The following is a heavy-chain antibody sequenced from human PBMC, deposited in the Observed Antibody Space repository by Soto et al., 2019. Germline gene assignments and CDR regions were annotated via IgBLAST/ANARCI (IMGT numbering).Heavy chain of an antibody. V-gene: IGHV3-23*01. D-gene: IGHD2-2*01. CDR3: AKDRVQGITSCYCYFEY. CDR1: GFTFSSYA. Sequence: GGSLRLSCAASGFTFSSYAMSWVRQAPGKGLEWVSAISGSGGSTYYADSVKGRFTISRDNSKNTLYLQMNSLRAEDTAVYYCAKDRVQGITSCYCYFEYWGQGTLVNV. CDR2: ISGSGGST. J-gene: IGHJ4*02.